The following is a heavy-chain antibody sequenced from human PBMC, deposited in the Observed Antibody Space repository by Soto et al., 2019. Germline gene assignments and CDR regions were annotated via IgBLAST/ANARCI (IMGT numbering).Heavy chain of an antibody. CDR1: GGTFSSYT. CDR3: ARLITAAGYYYYGMDV. Sequence: QVQLVQSGAEVKKPGSSVKVSCKASGGTFSSYTISWVRQAPGQGLEWMGRIIPILGIANYAQKFQGRVTITXXKXTXXAYMELSSLRSEDTAVYYCARLITAAGYYYYGMDVWGQGTTVTVSS. V-gene: IGHV1-69*02. J-gene: IGHJ6*02. D-gene: IGHD6-13*01. CDR2: IIPILGIA.